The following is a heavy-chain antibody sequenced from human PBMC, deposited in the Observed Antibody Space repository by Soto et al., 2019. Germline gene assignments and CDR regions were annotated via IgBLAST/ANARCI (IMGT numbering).Heavy chain of an antibody. CDR3: ARVQQWLVDSYGMDV. CDR2: ISSSSSYI. V-gene: IGHV3-21*01. D-gene: IGHD6-19*01. CDR1: GFTFSSYS. J-gene: IGHJ6*02. Sequence: GGSLRLSCAASGFTFSSYSMNWVRQAPGKGLEWVSSISSSSSYIYYVDSVKGRFTISRDNAKNSLYLQMNSLRAEDTAVYYCARVQQWLVDSYGMDVWGQGTTVTVSS.